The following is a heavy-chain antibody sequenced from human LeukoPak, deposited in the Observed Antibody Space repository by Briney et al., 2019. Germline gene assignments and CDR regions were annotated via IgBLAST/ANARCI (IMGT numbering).Heavy chain of an antibody. CDR1: GFTFSRSA. D-gene: IGHD5-24*01. CDR3: ARDRTYKPKGYFDY. Sequence: QTGGSLRLSCAASGFTFSRSAMHWVRQAPGKGLEWVANIKQDGSEKYYVDSVKGRFTISRDNAKNSLYLQMNSLRAEDTAVYYCARDRTYKPKGYFDYWGQGTLVTVSS. V-gene: IGHV3-7*01. CDR2: IKQDGSEK. J-gene: IGHJ4*02.